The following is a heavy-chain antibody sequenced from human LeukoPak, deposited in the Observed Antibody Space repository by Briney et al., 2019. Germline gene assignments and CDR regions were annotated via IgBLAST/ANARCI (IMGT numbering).Heavy chain of an antibody. J-gene: IGHJ4*02. CDR2: IYHSGST. Sequence: SGTLSLTCAVSGGSISSSNWWSRVRQPPGKGLEWIGEIYHSGSTYYNPSLKSRVTISVDRSKNQFSLKLSSVTAADTAVYYCARGYYDSSGGPNFDYWGQGTLVTVSS. CDR1: GGSISSSNW. V-gene: IGHV4-4*02. D-gene: IGHD3-22*01. CDR3: ARGYYDSSGGPNFDY.